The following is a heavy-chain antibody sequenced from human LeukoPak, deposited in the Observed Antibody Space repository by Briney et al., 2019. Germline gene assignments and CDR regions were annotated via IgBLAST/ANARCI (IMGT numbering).Heavy chain of an antibody. Sequence: ASVKVSCKATSRSSWVRQAPGQGLEWMGWIGSYGGDTYYAQKFQGRVTVTTDTSTSTVYMELRSLRSDDTAVYYCARDLWNFYDDSGYSRAFDSWGQGTLVTVSS. D-gene: IGHD3-22*01. CDR1: TSR. V-gene: IGHV1-18*01. CDR2: IGSYGGDT. J-gene: IGHJ5*01. CDR3: ARDLWNFYDDSGYSRAFDS.